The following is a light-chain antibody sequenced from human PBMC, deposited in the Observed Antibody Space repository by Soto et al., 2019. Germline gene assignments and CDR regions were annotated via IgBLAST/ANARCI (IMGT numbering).Light chain of an antibody. J-gene: IGLJ1*01. Sequence: QSVLTQPPSASGSPGQSVTISCTGTSSDVGAYNFVSWYQQHPGRAPKLIISGVTNRPSGVPDRFSGSKSGNTASLTVSGLQADDEADYYCSSYAGSSDTVFGTGTKVTVL. CDR3: SSYAGSSDTV. CDR2: GVT. CDR1: SSDVGAYNF. V-gene: IGLV2-8*01.